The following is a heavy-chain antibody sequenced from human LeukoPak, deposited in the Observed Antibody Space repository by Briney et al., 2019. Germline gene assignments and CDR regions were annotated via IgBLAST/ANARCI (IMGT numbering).Heavy chain of an antibody. CDR3: AREGDGDACLDY. D-gene: IGHD5-24*01. Sequence: SETLSLTCTVSGGSISSSSYYWGWIRQPPGKGLEWIGSIYYSGSTYYNPSLKSRVTISVDTSKNQFSLKLSSVTAADTAVYYCAREGDGDACLDYWGQGTLVTVSS. V-gene: IGHV4-39*07. CDR1: GGSISSSSYY. CDR2: IYYSGST. J-gene: IGHJ4*02.